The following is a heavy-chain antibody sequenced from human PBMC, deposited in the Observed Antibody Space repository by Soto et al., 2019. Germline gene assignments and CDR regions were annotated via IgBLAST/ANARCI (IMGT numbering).Heavy chain of an antibody. V-gene: IGHV1-69*13. Sequence: SVKVSCKASGGTFSSYAISWVRQAPGQGLEWMGGIIPIFGTANYAQKFQGRVTITADESTSTAYMELSSLRSEDTAVYYCARDKDIVLVPAAAYYYYGMDVWGQGTTVTVSS. CDR3: ARDKDIVLVPAAAYYYYGMDV. J-gene: IGHJ6*02. D-gene: IGHD2-2*01. CDR1: GGTFSSYA. CDR2: IIPIFGTA.